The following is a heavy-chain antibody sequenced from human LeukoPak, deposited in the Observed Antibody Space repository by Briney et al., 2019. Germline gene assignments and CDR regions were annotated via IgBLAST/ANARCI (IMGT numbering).Heavy chain of an antibody. CDR1: GFTFSSYE. D-gene: IGHD5-12*01. CDR3: AREARGYSGYDHFDY. V-gene: IGHV3-48*03. Sequence: GGSLRLSCAASGFTFSSYEMNWVRQAPGKGLEWVSYISSSGSTIYYADSVKGRFTISRDNAKNSLYLQMNSLRAEDTAVYYCAREARGYSGYDHFDYWGQGTLVTVSS. CDR2: ISSSGSTI. J-gene: IGHJ4*02.